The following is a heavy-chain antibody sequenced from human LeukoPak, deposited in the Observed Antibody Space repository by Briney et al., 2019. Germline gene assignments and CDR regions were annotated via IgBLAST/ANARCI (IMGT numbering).Heavy chain of an antibody. D-gene: IGHD4-17*01. Sequence: PSETLSLTCAVYGGSFSGYYWSWIRQPPGKGLEWIGEINHSGSTNYNPSLKSRVTISVDTSKNQFSLKLSSVTAADTAVYYCARLYGDYRGTDYWGQGTLVTVSS. CDR1: GGSFSGYY. V-gene: IGHV4-34*01. J-gene: IGHJ4*02. CDR3: ARLYGDYRGTDY. CDR2: INHSGST.